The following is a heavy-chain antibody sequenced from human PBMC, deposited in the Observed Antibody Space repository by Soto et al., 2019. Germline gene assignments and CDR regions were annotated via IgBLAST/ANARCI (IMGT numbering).Heavy chain of an antibody. J-gene: IGHJ4*02. CDR2: ITSSGGAT. D-gene: IGHD2-2*02. CDR3: ARGDCKTSCYIGF. V-gene: IGHV3-48*03. CDR1: GFGFSNYE. Sequence: EVQLVESGGGLVQPGGSLGLSCAASGFGFSNYEMNWVRQAPGKGLEWVSYITSSGGATMYADSVKGRFTISRDNAKDSLYLQMNSLRVEDTAVYYCARGDCKTSCYIGFWGQGALVTVSS.